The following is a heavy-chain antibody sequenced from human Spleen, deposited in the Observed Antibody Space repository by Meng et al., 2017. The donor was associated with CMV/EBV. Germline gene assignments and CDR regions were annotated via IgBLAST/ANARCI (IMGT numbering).Heavy chain of an antibody. D-gene: IGHD6-19*01. V-gene: IGHV1-2*02. CDR2: IDPDNGDT. CDR3: ARDHDSSGWYTP. J-gene: IGHJ5*02. Sequence: ASVKVSCKASGYTFTGYFIHWVRQAPGQGLEWMGWIDPDNGDTNYAQKFQGRVTMTRDTSISTAYMELSRLRSDDTAVYYCARDHDSSGWYTPWGQGTLVTVSS. CDR1: GYTFTGYF.